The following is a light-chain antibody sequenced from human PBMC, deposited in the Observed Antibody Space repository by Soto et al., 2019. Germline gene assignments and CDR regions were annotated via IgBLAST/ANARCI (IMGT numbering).Light chain of an antibody. CDR3: QQHGSSPIT. V-gene: IGKV3-20*01. Sequence: EIVLTQSPGNLALSPGQRATRSCRASQSVSSSYLAWYQQKPGQAPRLLIYGASSRATGIPDRFSGSGSGTDFTLTISRLEPEDFAVYYCQQHGSSPITFGQGTRLEIK. CDR2: GAS. J-gene: IGKJ5*01. CDR1: QSVSSSY.